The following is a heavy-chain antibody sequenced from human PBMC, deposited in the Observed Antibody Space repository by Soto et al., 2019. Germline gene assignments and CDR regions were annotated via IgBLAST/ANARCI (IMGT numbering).Heavy chain of an antibody. CDR3: ATRITVFGLLIPPFDP. J-gene: IGHJ5*02. D-gene: IGHD3-3*01. V-gene: IGHV4-34*01. CDR2: INHTGGT. CDR1: GGSVNGYY. Sequence: TSESLSLTCAVYGGSVNGYYWNWIRQPPGKGLEWIGEINHTGGTPYNPSLKSRVTMSVDTSKHQFSLRLSSVTAADTAIYYCATRITVFGLLIPPFDPWGQGTQVTVSS.